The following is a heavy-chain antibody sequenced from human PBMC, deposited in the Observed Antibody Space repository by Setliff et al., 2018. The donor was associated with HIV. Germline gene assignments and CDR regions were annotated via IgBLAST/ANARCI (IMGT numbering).Heavy chain of an antibody. CDR1: GFSFRNSFYN. D-gene: IGHD2-21*02. CDR3: ARGEACGGGCHYAFEL. V-gene: IGHV4-39*07. Sequence: PSETLSLTCNVSGFSFRNSFYNWGWIRQPPGKGLEWIGSIYYNGITNYIPSLKSRVTMSLDTSKNQFSLNLNSVTAADTAVYYCARGEACGGGCHYAFELWGRGTMVTVSS. CDR2: IYYNGIT. J-gene: IGHJ3*01.